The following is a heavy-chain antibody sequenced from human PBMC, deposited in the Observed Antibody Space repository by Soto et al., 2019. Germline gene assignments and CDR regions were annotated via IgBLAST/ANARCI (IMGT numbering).Heavy chain of an antibody. J-gene: IGHJ4*02. D-gene: IGHD4-17*01. V-gene: IGHV4-61*01. Sequence: SETLSLTCTASGVSVNSGSFDWAWIRQPPGKGLEWIGFGSYSGTTNYKPSLKSRVTISVDTSRSQISLKVTSLTAADTAVYYCARGATVTQYDYWGQGTLVTVSS. CDR1: GVSVNSGSFD. CDR3: ARGATVTQYDY. CDR2: GSYSGTT.